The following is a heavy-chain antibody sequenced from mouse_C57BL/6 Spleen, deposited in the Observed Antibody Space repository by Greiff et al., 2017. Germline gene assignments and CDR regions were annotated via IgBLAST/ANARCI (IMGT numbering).Heavy chain of an antibody. D-gene: IGHD1-1*01. CDR1: GYSITSGYD. J-gene: IGHJ1*03. V-gene: IGHV3-1*01. CDR3: ASGGITYFDV. CDR2: ISYSGST. Sequence: DVQLQEPGPGMVKPSQSLSLTCTVTGYSITSGYDWHWIRHFPGNKLEWMGYISYSGSTNYNPSLKSRISITHDTSKNHFFLKLNSVTTEDTAPYYCASGGITYFDVWGTGTTVTVSS.